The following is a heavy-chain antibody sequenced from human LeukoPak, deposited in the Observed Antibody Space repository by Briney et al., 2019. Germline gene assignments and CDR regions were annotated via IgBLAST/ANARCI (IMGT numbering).Heavy chain of an antibody. V-gene: IGHV4-4*02. D-gene: IGHD3-9*01. CDR3: ARVDILTSSALDY. Sequence: SETLSLTCAVSGGSISSSNWWSWVRQPPGKGLEWIGEIYHSGSTNYNPSLKSRVTISVDKSKNQFSLKLSSVTAADTAVYYCARVDILTSSALDYWGQGTLVTVSS. J-gene: IGHJ4*02. CDR1: GGSISSSNW. CDR2: IYHSGST.